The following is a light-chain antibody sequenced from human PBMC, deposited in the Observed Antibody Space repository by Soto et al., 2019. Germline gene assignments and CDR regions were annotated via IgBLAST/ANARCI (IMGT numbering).Light chain of an antibody. J-gene: IGKJ1*01. CDR3: QLYTSYSEA. Sequence: IQMTQSPSTLSASVGDRVTITCRASQTISSWLAWYQQKPGKAPRLLIYKASTLKSGVPSRFSGSGSGTEFTLTISSLQPDDFATYYCQLYTSYSEAFGQGTKVDI. V-gene: IGKV1-5*03. CDR1: QTISSW. CDR2: KAS.